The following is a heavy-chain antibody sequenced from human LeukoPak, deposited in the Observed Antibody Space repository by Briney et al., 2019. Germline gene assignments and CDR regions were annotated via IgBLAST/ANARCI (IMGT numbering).Heavy chain of an antibody. V-gene: IGHV3-33*03. J-gene: IGHJ4*02. Sequence: GGSLRLSCAASGFTFSNYAMRWVRQAPGKGLEWVAVIWYDGSPKYYPDSVKGRFTISRDNAKNSLFLQMNSLRAEDTAIYYCTTDTWYSAGHWGQGTLVTVSS. D-gene: IGHD2-15*01. CDR1: GFTFSNYA. CDR3: TTDTWYSAGH. CDR2: IWYDGSPK.